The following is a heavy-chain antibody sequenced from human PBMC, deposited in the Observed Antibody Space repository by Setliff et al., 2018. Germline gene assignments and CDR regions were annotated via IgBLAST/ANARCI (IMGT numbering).Heavy chain of an antibody. CDR3: ARRGWGSSSGDCYSPKGCYYYYMDV. CDR1: GYSFTKYW. CDR2: IDPADSDT. Sequence: GESLKISCKAAGYSFTKYWIGWVRQMPGKGLEWMGIIDPADSDTTYSPSFQGQVTISADKSIGTAYLQWGSLKASDTAIYYCARRGWGSSSGDCYSPKGCYYYYMDVWGKGTTVTVSS. D-gene: IGHD2-21*02. V-gene: IGHV5-51*01. J-gene: IGHJ6*03.